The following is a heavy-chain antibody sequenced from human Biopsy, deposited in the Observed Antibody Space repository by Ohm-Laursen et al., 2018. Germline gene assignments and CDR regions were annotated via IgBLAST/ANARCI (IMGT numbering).Heavy chain of an antibody. CDR3: GNEVHGRDY. CDR2: INQSGRT. CDR1: GKTFSDYY. V-gene: IGHV4-34*08. J-gene: IGHJ4*02. Sequence: TLSLTCEVYGKTFSDYYLSWIRQPPGKGLEWIGQINQSGRTNYNPSLKSRVNISADKSNNQFSLKLTSVTSADTAVYFCGNEVHGRDYWGLGALVTVSS. D-gene: IGHD2-15*01.